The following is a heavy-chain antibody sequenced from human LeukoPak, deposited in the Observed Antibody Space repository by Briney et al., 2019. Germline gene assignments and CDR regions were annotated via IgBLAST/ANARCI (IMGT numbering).Heavy chain of an antibody. Sequence: GGSLRLSCAASGFTFSSYAMSWVRQAPGKGLEWVSAISGSGGSTYYADSVRGRFTISRDNSKNTLYLQMNSLRAEDTAVYYCARGTRMIVFYYFDYWGQGTLVTVSS. V-gene: IGHV3-23*01. D-gene: IGHD3-22*01. CDR2: ISGSGGST. CDR3: ARGTRMIVFYYFDY. CDR1: GFTFSSYA. J-gene: IGHJ4*02.